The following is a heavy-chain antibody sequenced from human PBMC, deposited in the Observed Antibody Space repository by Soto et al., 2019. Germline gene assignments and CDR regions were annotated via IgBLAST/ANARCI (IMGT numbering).Heavy chain of an antibody. V-gene: IGHV4-34*01. D-gene: IGHD3-10*01. Sequence: QVQLQQWGAGLLKPSETLSLTCAVYDGSFSGYYWSWIRQPPGKGLEWIGEINHSGSTNYNPSLKSRVTISVDTSKNQFSLKLSSVTAADTAVYYCARGPSDYGSGRWYYYYYMDVWGKGTTVTVSS. J-gene: IGHJ6*03. CDR1: DGSFSGYY. CDR3: ARGPSDYGSGRWYYYYYMDV. CDR2: INHSGST.